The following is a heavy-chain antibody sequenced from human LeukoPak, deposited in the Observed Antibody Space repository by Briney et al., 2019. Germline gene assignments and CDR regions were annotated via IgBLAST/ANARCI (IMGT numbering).Heavy chain of an antibody. CDR2: IYYSGST. CDR1: GRSISSSSYY. Sequence: NPSETLSLTCTVSGRSISSSSYYWGWIRQPPGKGLEWIGSIYYSGSTYYNPSLKSRVTISVDTSKNQFSLKLSSVTAADTAVYYCARHSRVTTDLDYWGQGTLVTVSS. D-gene: IGHD1-14*01. J-gene: IGHJ4*02. CDR3: ARHSRVTTDLDY. V-gene: IGHV4-39*01.